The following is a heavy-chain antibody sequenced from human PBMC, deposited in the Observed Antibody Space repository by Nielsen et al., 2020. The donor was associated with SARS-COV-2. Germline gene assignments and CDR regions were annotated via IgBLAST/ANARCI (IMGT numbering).Heavy chain of an antibody. CDR1: GYTFTSYA. CDR3: ARVSSSWDDNWFDP. V-gene: IGHV1-3*01. J-gene: IGHJ5*02. Sequence: ASVKVSCKASGYTFTSYAMHWVRQAPGQRLEWMGWINAGNGNTKYSQKFQGRVTIIRDTSASTAYMELSSLRSEDTAVYYCARVSSSWDDNWFDPWGQGTLVTVSS. D-gene: IGHD6-13*01. CDR2: INAGNGNT.